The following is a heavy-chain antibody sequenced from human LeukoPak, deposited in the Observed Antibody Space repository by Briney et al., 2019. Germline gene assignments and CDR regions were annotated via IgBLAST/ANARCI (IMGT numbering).Heavy chain of an antibody. CDR2: IRSKANSYAT. V-gene: IGHV3-73*01. CDR3: TRDYGVLFDY. CDR1: GFTFSCSA. Sequence: GGSLKLSCAASGFTFSCSAIHWVRQASGKGLEWVGRIRSKANSYATSSAASVKGRFTISRDDSKNTAYLKMSSLKAEDTAVYYCTRDYGVLFDYWGQGTLVTVSS. D-gene: IGHD4-17*01. J-gene: IGHJ4*02.